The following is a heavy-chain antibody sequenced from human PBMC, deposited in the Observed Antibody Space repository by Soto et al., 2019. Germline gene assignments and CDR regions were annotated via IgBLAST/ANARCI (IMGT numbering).Heavy chain of an antibody. J-gene: IGHJ5*02. CDR1: GYTFTRYT. V-gene: IGHV1-3*01. Sequence: GASVKVCCKSSGYTFTRYTINWVRQAPGQRLEWMGWVNPDNGNTKSSQKFQDRVIITRDTSASTAYMDLSSLRSEDTAVYYCARGIATGQLDPWGQGTLVTVSS. D-gene: IGHD2-15*01. CDR3: ARGIATGQLDP. CDR2: VNPDNGNT.